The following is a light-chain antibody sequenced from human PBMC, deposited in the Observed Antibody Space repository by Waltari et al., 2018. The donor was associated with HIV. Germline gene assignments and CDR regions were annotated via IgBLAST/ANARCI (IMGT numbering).Light chain of an antibody. Sequence: ILMTQSPATVSVSPGERVTLSCTASHSIFNNVAWYQPRRGQAPRLVIFGASTRVTCVPDSFSGSGSGTDFTLTISIVYSEDFALYFCQQYNDWLALTFGGGTKVEV. V-gene: IGKV3-15*01. CDR1: HSIFNN. CDR2: GAS. J-gene: IGKJ4*01. CDR3: QQYNDWLALT.